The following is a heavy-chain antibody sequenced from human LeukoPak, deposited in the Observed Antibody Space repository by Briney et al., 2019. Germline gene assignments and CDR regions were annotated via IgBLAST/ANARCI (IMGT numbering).Heavy chain of an antibody. V-gene: IGHV1-18*01. CDR2: ISAYNGNT. CDR3: ARLSYDSSGYYFSFLDY. CDR1: GYTFTSYG. J-gene: IGHJ4*02. Sequence: ASVKVSCKASGYTFTSYGISWVRQAPGQGLEWMGWISAYNGNTNYAQKLQGRVTMTTDTSTSTAYMELRSLRSDDTAVYYCARLSYDSSGYYFSFLDYWGQGTLVTVSS. D-gene: IGHD3-22*01.